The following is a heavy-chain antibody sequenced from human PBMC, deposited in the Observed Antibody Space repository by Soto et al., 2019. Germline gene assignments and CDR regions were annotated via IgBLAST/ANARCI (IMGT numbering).Heavy chain of an antibody. CDR2: ISASGSNT. CDR3: ARGAPFYYDSKFDC. J-gene: IGHJ4*02. V-gene: IGHV3-23*01. D-gene: IGHD3-22*01. Sequence: GGSLRLSCAASGFTFSSYALSWVRQAPGKGLEWVSTISASGSNTYYAVSVKGRFTISRDNSKNTLFLQMNTLRAEDTAVFYCARGAPFYYDSKFDCWGQGTLVTVSS. CDR1: GFTFSSYA.